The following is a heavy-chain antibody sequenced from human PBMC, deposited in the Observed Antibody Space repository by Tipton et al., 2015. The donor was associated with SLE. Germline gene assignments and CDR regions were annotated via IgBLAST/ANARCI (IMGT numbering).Heavy chain of an antibody. CDR2: IYNPGST. D-gene: IGHD1-1*01. J-gene: IGHJ6*03. CDR3: ARGREWNWSPYYMDV. Sequence: TLSLTCSVSGDSINNDYSWGWIRQPPGKGLEWIGTIYNPGSTYYNPSLKSRATISVDTSRDQFSLTLNSVTAANTGIYYCARGREWNWSPYYMDVWGKGTTVTVSS. V-gene: IGHV4-38-2*02. CDR1: GDSINNDYS.